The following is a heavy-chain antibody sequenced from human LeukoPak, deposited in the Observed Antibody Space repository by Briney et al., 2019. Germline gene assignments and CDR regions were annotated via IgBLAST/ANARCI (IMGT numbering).Heavy chain of an antibody. CDR2: IYYSGST. D-gene: IGHD3-3*01. V-gene: IGHV4-30-4*08. Sequence: SETLSLTCAVSGGSISSGDYYWSWIRQPPGKGLEWIGYIYYSGSTYYNPSLKSRVTISVDTSKNQFSLKLSSVTAADTAVYYCARGDFGVVTTPYFDYWGQGTLVTVSS. CDR3: ARGDFGVVTTPYFDY. J-gene: IGHJ4*02. CDR1: GGSISSGDYY.